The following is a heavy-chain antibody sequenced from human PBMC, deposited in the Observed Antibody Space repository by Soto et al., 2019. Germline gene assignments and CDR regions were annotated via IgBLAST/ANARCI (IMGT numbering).Heavy chain of an antibody. V-gene: IGHV3-23*01. Sequence: EVQLLESGGGLVQPGGSLRLSCVASGFTFSSYAMSWVRQAPGKGLGWVSAISGSGGSTYYADSVKGRFTISRDNSKNTLYLQMNSLRAEDTAVYYCAKCVAVPGDYYYYGMDVWGQGTTVTVSS. CDR3: AKCVAVPGDYYYYGMDV. CDR1: GFTFSSYA. J-gene: IGHJ6*02. CDR2: ISGSGGST. D-gene: IGHD6-19*01.